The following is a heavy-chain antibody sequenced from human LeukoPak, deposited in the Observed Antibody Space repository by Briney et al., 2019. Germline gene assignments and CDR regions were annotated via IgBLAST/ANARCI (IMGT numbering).Heavy chain of an antibody. Sequence: GGSLRLSRAASGFTFSDYYMSWIRQAPGKGLEWVSYISSSGSTIYYADSVKGRFTISRDNAKNSLYLQMNSLRAEDTAVYYCAKVRGVSSIAALSCLSGCAFDIWGQGTMVTVSS. D-gene: IGHD6-6*01. CDR3: AKVRGVSSIAALSCLSGCAFDI. CDR2: ISSSGSTI. CDR1: GFTFSDYY. V-gene: IGHV3-11*04. J-gene: IGHJ3*02.